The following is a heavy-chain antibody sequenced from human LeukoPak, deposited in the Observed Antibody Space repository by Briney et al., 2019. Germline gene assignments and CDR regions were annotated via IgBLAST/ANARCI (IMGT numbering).Heavy chain of an antibody. CDR1: GYTFISYY. Sequence: ASVKVSCKASGYTFISYYMHWVRQAPGQGLEWMGIIHPSGDSTSYAQKFQGRVTLTRDTPTSTVYMELSSLRSEDTAVYYCARGWYYDSSGYFDYWGQGTLLTVSS. V-gene: IGHV1-46*01. J-gene: IGHJ4*02. CDR3: ARGWYYDSSGYFDY. D-gene: IGHD3-22*01. CDR2: IHPSGDST.